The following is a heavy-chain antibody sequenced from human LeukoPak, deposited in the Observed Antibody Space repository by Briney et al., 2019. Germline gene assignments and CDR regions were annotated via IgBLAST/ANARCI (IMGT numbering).Heavy chain of an antibody. CDR2: ISSNGGST. CDR1: GLAFSSYA. CDR3: ARDRGIYSGSYLFDY. Sequence: GGSLRLSCAASGLAFSSYAMHWVRQAPGKGLEYVSAISSNGGSTYYANSVKGRFTISRDNSKNTLYLQMGSLRAEDMAVYYCARDRGIYSGSYLFDYWGQGTLVTVSS. D-gene: IGHD1-26*01. J-gene: IGHJ4*02. V-gene: IGHV3-64*01.